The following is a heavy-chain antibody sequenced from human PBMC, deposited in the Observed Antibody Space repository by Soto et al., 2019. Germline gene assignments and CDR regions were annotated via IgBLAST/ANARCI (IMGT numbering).Heavy chain of an antibody. CDR1: GYGFTTYY. J-gene: IGHJ4*02. D-gene: IGHD1-26*01. Sequence: GASVKVSFKASGYGFTTYYLHWVRQAPGQGLEWLGMINPNGGATAYAQNFQGRVSMTTDMSTSTVFMDLSSLRFDDTAVYYCARGISGTYTALDFWGQGALVTVSS. V-gene: IGHV1-46*01. CDR3: ARGISGTYTALDF. CDR2: INPNGGAT.